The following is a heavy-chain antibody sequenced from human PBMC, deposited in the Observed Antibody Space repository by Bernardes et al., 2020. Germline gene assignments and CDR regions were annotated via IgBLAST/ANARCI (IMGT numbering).Heavy chain of an antibody. CDR2: IKQDGREK. CDR1: GFSFDTYW. CDR3: ARPRGYDTSGYFQPYYFDY. V-gene: IGHV3-7*03. Sequence: GSLRLSCAASGFSFDTYWMSWVRQAPGKGLEWVANIKQDGREKNYVDSVKGRFTISRDNIDNSLYLQMNNLRVEDTAVYYCARPRGYDTSGYFQPYYFDYWGQGTLVTVSS. J-gene: IGHJ4*02. D-gene: IGHD3-22*01.